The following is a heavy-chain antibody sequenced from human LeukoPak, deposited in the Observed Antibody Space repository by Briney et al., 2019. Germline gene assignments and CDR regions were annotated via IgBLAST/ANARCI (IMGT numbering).Heavy chain of an antibody. V-gene: IGHV3-23*01. D-gene: IGHD2-2*01. CDR3: AKGLQRTPYYYYGMDV. CDR1: GFIFTNCF. Sequence: GGSLRLSCAASGFIFTNCFMSWVRQAPGKGLEWVSAVTYSGAPTYYADSVKGRFTISRDTPKNTLYLQMNSLRVEDTAVYYCAKGLQRTPYYYYGMDVWGQGTTVTVSS. CDR2: VTYSGAPT. J-gene: IGHJ6*02.